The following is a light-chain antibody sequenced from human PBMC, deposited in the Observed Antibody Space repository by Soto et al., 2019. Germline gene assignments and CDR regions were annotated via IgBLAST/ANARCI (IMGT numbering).Light chain of an antibody. J-gene: IGKJ4*01. CDR1: HSVSSY. CDR2: AAS. CDR3: QQYNDWPPLT. Sequence: IVLTQSPDTLSLSPGALATPSFGASHSVSSYLAWYQQKPGQPPRLLIYAASTRATGIPGRFSGSGSGTEFTLTISSLQSEDSAVYYCQQYNDWPPLTFGGGTKVDIK. V-gene: IGKV3-15*01.